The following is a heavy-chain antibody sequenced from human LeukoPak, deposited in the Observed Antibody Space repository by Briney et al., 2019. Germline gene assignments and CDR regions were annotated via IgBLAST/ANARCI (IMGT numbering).Heavy chain of an antibody. D-gene: IGHD5-24*01. Sequence: ASVKVSCKASGYTFTGYYMHWVRQAPGQGLEWMGWINPNSGGTNYAQKFQGRVTMTRDTSISTAYMELSRLRSDDTAVYYCARSKLRRDGYNSYFDYWGQGTLVTVSS. V-gene: IGHV1-2*02. CDR1: GYTFTGYY. CDR2: INPNSGGT. CDR3: ARSKLRRDGYNSYFDY. J-gene: IGHJ4*02.